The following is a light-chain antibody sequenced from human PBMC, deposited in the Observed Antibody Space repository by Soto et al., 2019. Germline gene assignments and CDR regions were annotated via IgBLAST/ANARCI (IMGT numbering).Light chain of an antibody. J-gene: IGKJ1*01. Sequence: DIQMTQSPSSLSASVGDRVTITCRASQSISGYLNWYQKRSGQAPKLLMYAASSLQSGVPSRFGGSGSGTDFTLTISSLQPEDSATYYCQQSDSMPWTFGQGTKVDIK. CDR2: AAS. CDR1: QSISGY. V-gene: IGKV1-39*01. CDR3: QQSDSMPWT.